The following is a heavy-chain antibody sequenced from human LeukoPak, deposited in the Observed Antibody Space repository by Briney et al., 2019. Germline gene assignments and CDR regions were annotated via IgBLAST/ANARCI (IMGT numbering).Heavy chain of an antibody. CDR3: ARHGGNLNRFDH. CDR2: IFYSGSA. Sequence: SETLSLTCTVFCGPISSTSDYRGWIRQPPGKGLEWIGSIFYSGSAYYNPSLKSRVAISVDTSKNQSSQKLSSVKVADTAVYDCARHGGNLNRFDHWAQGTLVTVSS. D-gene: IGHD3-3*01. V-gene: IGHV4-39*01. J-gene: IGHJ5*02. CDR1: CGPISSTSDY.